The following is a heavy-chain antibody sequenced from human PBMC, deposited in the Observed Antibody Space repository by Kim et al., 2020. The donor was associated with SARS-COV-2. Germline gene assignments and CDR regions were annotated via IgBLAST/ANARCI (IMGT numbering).Heavy chain of an antibody. CDR3: ARAQPSEYSSSWSDY. D-gene: IGHD6-13*01. J-gene: IGHJ4*02. CDR1: GGSFSGYY. V-gene: IGHV4-34*01. Sequence: SETLSLTFAVYGGSFSGYYWSWIRQPPGKELEWIGEINHSGSTNYNPSLKSRVTISVDTSKNQFSLKLSSVTAADTAVYYCARAQPSEYSSSWSDYWGQGTLVTVSS. CDR2: INHSGST.